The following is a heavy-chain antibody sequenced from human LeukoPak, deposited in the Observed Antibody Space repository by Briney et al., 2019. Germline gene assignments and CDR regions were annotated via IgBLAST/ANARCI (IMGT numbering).Heavy chain of an antibody. D-gene: IGHD3-16*01. V-gene: IGHV3-23*01. Sequence: PGGSLRLSCSVSGFTFSSYAMSWVRQAPGKGLEWVSGIVGNGADTYYADSVKGRFTISRDNSKNTLYLQMNSLRVEDTAIYYCAKDFLFGGGKWEIDYWGQGTLVTVSS. CDR1: GFTFSSYA. CDR3: AKDFLFGGGKWEIDY. J-gene: IGHJ4*02. CDR2: IVGNGADT.